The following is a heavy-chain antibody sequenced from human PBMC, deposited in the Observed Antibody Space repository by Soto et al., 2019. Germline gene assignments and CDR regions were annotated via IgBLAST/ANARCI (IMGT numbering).Heavy chain of an antibody. V-gene: IGHV4-31*03. CDR1: GGYISSGGYY. CDR3: ARNKYSSSAAYFDS. Sequence: SETLSLTCTVSGGYISSGGYYCSWIRQHPGKGLEWIGYIYYSGSTYYNPSLKSRVTISVDTSKNQFSLKLSSVTAADTAVYYCARNKYSSSAAYFDSWGQGTPVTVSS. J-gene: IGHJ4*02. CDR2: IYYSGST. D-gene: IGHD6-6*01.